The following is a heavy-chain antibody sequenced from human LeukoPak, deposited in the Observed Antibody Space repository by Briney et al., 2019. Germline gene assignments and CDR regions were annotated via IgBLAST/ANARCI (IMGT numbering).Heavy chain of an antibody. D-gene: IGHD3-10*01. CDR1: GGSISSYY. CDR3: ARDNYYGSGSYPDY. Sequence: PSETLSLTCTVSGGSISSYYWSWIRQPAGKGLEWIGRIYTSGSTNYNPSLKSRVTMSVDTSKNQFSLKLSSVTAADTAVYYCARDNYYGSGSYPDYWGQGTLVTVSP. V-gene: IGHV4-4*07. CDR2: IYTSGST. J-gene: IGHJ4*02.